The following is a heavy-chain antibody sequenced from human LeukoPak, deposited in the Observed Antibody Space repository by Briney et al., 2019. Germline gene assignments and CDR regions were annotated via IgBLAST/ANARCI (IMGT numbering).Heavy chain of an antibody. CDR2: ISSSSSYI. D-gene: IGHD6-19*01. V-gene: IGHV3-21*01. CDR1: GFTFSSYS. J-gene: IGHJ4*02. Sequence: GGSLRLSCAASGFTFSSYSMNWVRRAPGKGLEWVSSISSSSSYIYYADSVKGRFTISRDNAKNSLYLQMNSLRAEDTAVYYCARTGGWSVLCDYWGQGTLVTVSS. CDR3: ARTGGWSVLCDY.